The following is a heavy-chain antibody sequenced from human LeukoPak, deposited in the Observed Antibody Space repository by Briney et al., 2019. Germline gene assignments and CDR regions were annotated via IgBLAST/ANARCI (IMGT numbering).Heavy chain of an antibody. CDR1: GGTFSSHA. CDR2: IIPMFGVT. D-gene: IGHD3-16*01. Sequence: SVKVSCKASGGTFSSHALSWVRQAPGQGLEWMGRIIPMFGVTNYAQNFQGRFTITADKSTTTVYMELTSLRSEGTAVYYCAGNPLGTEMLMGYYYYGMDVWGQGTTVTVSS. CDR3: AGNPLGTEMLMGYYYYGMDV. J-gene: IGHJ6*02. V-gene: IGHV1-69*04.